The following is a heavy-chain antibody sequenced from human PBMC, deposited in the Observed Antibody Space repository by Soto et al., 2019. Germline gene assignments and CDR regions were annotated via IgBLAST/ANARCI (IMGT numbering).Heavy chain of an antibody. CDR2: MNPNSGNT. V-gene: IGHV1-8*01. D-gene: IGHD5-18*01. Sequence: QVQLVQSGAEVKKPGASVKVSCKASGYTFTSYDINWVRQATGQGLEWMGWMNPNSGNTGYAQKFQGRVNMTRNTSISTAYMELSSLRSEDTAVYYCARYRPRGYTNGGDYWGQGTLVTVSS. CDR1: GYTFTSYD. CDR3: ARYRPRGYTNGGDY. J-gene: IGHJ4*02.